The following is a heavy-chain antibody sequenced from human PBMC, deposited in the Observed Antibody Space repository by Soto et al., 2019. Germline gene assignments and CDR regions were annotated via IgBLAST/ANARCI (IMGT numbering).Heavy chain of an antibody. J-gene: IGHJ4*02. D-gene: IGHD2-8*01. CDR3: AKGALGYCHHCICYQHSDY. CDR2: ISGSGAST. CDR1: GFTFISYA. V-gene: IGHV3-23*01. Sequence: RGSLTLSCAAYGFTFISYAMSWVRQAPGKGLEWVSAISGSGASTYYADSVKGRFTISRYNSKNTLYLQTNSLRVEDTDVYYCAKGALGYCHHCICYQHSDYWGQGTLVTVSS.